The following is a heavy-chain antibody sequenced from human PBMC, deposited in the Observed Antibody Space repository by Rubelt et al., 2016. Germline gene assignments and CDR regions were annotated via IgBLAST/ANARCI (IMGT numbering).Heavy chain of an antibody. D-gene: IGHD2-15*01. CDR1: GFTVSSNY. CDR3: ARVVVVVGSTWHFDY. Sequence: EVQLVESGGGLVQPGGSLRLSCAASGFTVSSNYMTWVRQAPGKGLECVAVIYSSGSTYYADTVKGDLPNSRDNSKNTLYLQRNSLRAEDTAVYYCARVVVVVGSTWHFDYWGQGTLVTVSS. V-gene: IGHV3-66*01. CDR2: IYSSGST. J-gene: IGHJ4*02.